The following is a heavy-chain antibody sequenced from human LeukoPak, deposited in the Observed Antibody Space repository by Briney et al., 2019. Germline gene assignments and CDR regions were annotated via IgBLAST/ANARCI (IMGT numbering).Heavy chain of an antibody. CDR3: AGDYLYSGYDH. V-gene: IGHV3-48*03. CDR1: GFTFSSYE. J-gene: IGHJ5*02. Sequence: GGSLRLSRTASGFTFSSYEMNWVRLAPGKGLEWVSYMSGSGSTIYYADSVKGRFTISRDNAKNSLYLQMSSLRAEDTAVYYCAGDYLYSGYDHWGQGTLVTVSS. D-gene: IGHD5-12*01. CDR2: MSGSGSTI.